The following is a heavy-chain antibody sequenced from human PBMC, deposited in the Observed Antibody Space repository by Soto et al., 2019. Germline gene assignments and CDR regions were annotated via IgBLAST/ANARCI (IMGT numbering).Heavy chain of an antibody. J-gene: IGHJ5*02. CDR2: INHSGST. V-gene: IGHV4-34*01. CDR1: GGSFGGYY. D-gene: IGHD3-9*01. Sequence: PSETLSLTCAVYGGSFGGYYWSWIRQPPGKGLEWIGEINHSGSTNYNPSLKSRVTISVDTSKNQFSLKLSSVTAADTAVYYCARLSRYFPFDPWGQGTLVTVSS. CDR3: ARLSRYFPFDP.